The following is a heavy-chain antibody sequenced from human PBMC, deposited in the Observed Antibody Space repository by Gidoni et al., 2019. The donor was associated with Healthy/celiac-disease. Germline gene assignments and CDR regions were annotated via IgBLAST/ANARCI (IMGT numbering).Heavy chain of an antibody. CDR1: GYSFTSYW. J-gene: IGHJ3*02. CDR3: ARPRWSGRLLSEGDAFDI. Sequence: EVQLVQSGAEVKKPGESLKISCKGSGYSFTSYWIGWVRQMPGKGLEWMGIIYPGDSDTRYSPSFQGQVTISADKSISTAYLQWSSLKASDTAMYYCARPRWSGRLLSEGDAFDIWGQGTMVTVSS. D-gene: IGHD3-22*01. CDR2: IYPGDSDT. V-gene: IGHV5-51*01.